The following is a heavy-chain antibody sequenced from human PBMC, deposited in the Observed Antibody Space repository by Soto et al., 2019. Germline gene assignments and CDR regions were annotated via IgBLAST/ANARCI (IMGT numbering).Heavy chain of an antibody. CDR2: ISSSSSTI. V-gene: IGHV3-48*01. Sequence: GGSLRLSCAASGFTFSSYSMNWVRQAPGKGLEWVSYISSSSSTIYYADSVKGRFTISRDNAKNSLYLQMNSLRAEDTAVYYCAREPIGGGTTVHYYYYYYMDVWGKGTTVTVSS. CDR3: AREPIGGGTTVHYYYYYYMDV. CDR1: GFTFSSYS. J-gene: IGHJ6*03. D-gene: IGHD1-1*01.